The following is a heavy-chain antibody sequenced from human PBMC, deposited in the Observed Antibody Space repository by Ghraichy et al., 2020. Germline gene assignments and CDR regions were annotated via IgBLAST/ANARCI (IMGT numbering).Heavy chain of an antibody. Sequence: GGSLRLSCAASGFTFRSYAMSWVRKAPGKGLEWVSAISGSGGSTYYADSVKGRFTISRDNPRNMMYLQMKSLRAEDTAVDYCAKDPYSSSWYGTGFDHWGQGTLVTGSS. V-gene: IGHV3-23*01. CDR3: AKDPYSSSWYGTGFDH. CDR1: GFTFRSYA. CDR2: ISGSGGST. J-gene: IGHJ4*02. D-gene: IGHD6-13*01.